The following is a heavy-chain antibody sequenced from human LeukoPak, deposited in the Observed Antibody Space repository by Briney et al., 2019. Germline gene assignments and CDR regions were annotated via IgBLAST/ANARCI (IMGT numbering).Heavy chain of an antibody. CDR3: AKDLSTGTPLFSLDS. D-gene: IGHD1-1*01. J-gene: IGHJ4*02. Sequence: QAGGSLRLSCAASGFSFRSYVMNGVRQAPGKGPEWVSGISDSGAGTFYADSVKGRFTISRDNSKNTLYLQMNSLRVEDTAVYYCAKDLSTGTPLFSLDSWDQGTLVTVSS. CDR2: ISDSGAGT. V-gene: IGHV3-23*01. CDR1: GFSFRSYV.